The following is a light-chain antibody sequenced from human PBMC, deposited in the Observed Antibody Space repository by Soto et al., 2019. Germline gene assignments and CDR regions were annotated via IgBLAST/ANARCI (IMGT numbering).Light chain of an antibody. CDR2: DVS. J-gene: IGLJ1*01. V-gene: IGLV2-11*01. Sequence: QSVLTQPRSVSGSPGQSVTISCTGTSGDVGGYNYVSWYQQHPGKAPKLMIYDVSKRPSGVPDRFSGSKSGNTASLTISGLQAEDEADYYCCSYAGSYRYVFGTGTKVTVL. CDR3: CSYAGSYRYV. CDR1: SGDVGGYNY.